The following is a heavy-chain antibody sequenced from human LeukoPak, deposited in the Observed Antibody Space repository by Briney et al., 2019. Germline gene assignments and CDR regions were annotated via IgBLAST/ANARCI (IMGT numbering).Heavy chain of an antibody. D-gene: IGHD3-10*01. CDR1: GLTFVAYT. J-gene: IGHJ6*02. CDR3: TRVGVSDLVYGMEV. V-gene: IGHV3-49*04. Sequence: PGGSLRLSCTPSGLTFVAYTMRRVREAPGKGKEWVGFFGSKAYGGTTEYAASVKGRFTISTDDSKNIAYLQMNSLTTEDTAVYYCTRVGVSDLVYGMEVWGQGTTVTVSS. CDR2: FGSKAYGGTT.